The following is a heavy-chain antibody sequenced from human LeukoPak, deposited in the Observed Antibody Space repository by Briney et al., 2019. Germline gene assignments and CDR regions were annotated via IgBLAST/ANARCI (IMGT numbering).Heavy chain of an antibody. CDR1: GYIFSYYY. V-gene: IGHV1-46*01. CDR2: INPSGGIT. Sequence: GASVKVSCKASGYIFSYYYMHWVRQAPGQGLEWMGIINPSGGITNYAQRFQGRVSMTRDTSTSTVYMELSSLTSDDTAVYYCARGEYFQHWGQGTLVTVSS. CDR3: ARGEYFQH. J-gene: IGHJ1*01.